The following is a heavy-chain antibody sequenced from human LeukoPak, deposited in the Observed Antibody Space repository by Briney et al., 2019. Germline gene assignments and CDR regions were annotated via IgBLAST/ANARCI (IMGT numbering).Heavy chain of an antibody. J-gene: IGHJ6*03. CDR3: ATTRSGWAPPQASCYSYLMDV. V-gene: IGHV3-48*03. Sequence: GGSLRLSCAASGFTFSSYAMSWVRQAPGKGLEWVAYINGPAINIFYAASVKGRFTFSSDTAKNSLYLQMNSLSVEDTAVYYGATTRSGWAPPQASCYSYLMDVWGKGTTVT. CDR1: GFTFSSYA. D-gene: IGHD6-19*01. CDR2: INGPAINI.